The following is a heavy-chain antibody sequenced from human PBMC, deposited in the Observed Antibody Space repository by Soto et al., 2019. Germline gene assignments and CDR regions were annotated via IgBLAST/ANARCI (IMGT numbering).Heavy chain of an antibody. CDR1: GFTFSSYA. J-gene: IGHJ6*02. V-gene: IGHV3-23*01. Sequence: GGSLRLSCAASGFTFSSYAMSWVRQAPGKGLEWVSAISGSGGSTYYADSVKGRFTISRDNSKNTLYLQMNSLRAEDTAVYYCAKDEYYDILTGYYYYYGMDVWGQGTTVTISS. CDR2: ISGSGGST. CDR3: AKDEYYDILTGYYYYYGMDV. D-gene: IGHD3-9*01.